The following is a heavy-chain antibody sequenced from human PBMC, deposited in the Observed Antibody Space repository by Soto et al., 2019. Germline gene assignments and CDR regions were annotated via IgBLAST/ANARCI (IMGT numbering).Heavy chain of an antibody. J-gene: IGHJ5*02. Sequence: QVQLVQSGAEVQKPGSSVKVSCKASGGTVRSSTIRWVRKAPGQGLEWMGRIIPILGIANYAQKFQGRVTITADKSTSTAYMELSSLRSEDTAVYYCARESHGWFDPWGQGTLVTVSS. CDR1: GGTVRSST. CDR3: ARESHGWFDP. V-gene: IGHV1-69*08. CDR2: IIPILGIA.